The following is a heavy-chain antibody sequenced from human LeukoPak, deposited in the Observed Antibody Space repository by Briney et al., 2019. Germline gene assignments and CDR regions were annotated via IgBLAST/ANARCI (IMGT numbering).Heavy chain of an antibody. V-gene: IGHV4-4*07. CDR1: GGSMNSYY. CDR3: ARDRDYSKLIWFDP. CDR2: IYTSGST. J-gene: IGHJ5*02. D-gene: IGHD4-11*01. Sequence: KPSETLSLTCTVSGGSMNSYYWSLIRQPAGKGLEWIGRIYTSGSTNYNPSLKSRVTMSVDTSKNQFSLKLSSVTAADTAVYYCARDRDYSKLIWFDPWGQGTLVTVSS.